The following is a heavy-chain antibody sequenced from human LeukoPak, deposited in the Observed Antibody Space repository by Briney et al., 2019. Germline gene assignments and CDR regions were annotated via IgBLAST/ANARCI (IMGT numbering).Heavy chain of an antibody. Sequence: GGSLRLSCAATGFTFSTYSMNWVRQAPGKGLEWVSYISAGGSTIYYADSVQGRFTISRDNAKSSLSLQMSSLTAEDTALYYCARAPAPRHCTSTSCPRGPFDYWGQGTLVTVSS. CDR2: ISAGGSTI. V-gene: IGHV3-48*01. CDR1: GFTFSTYS. CDR3: ARAPAPRHCTSTSCPRGPFDY. D-gene: IGHD2-2*01. J-gene: IGHJ4*02.